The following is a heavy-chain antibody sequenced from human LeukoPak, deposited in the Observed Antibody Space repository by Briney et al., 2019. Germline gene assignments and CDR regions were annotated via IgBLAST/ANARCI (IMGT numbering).Heavy chain of an antibody. D-gene: IGHD3-10*01. CDR2: IYFSGST. V-gene: IGHV4-39*01. CDR3: ARTRYYYNSRSYGAPYYFDY. CDR1: VGSISINSYY. J-gene: IGHJ4*02. Sequence: SETRCITLAVSVGSISINSYYWGWIRQPPGKGLEWIGSIYFSGSTYYTPSLKSRVTISVDTSKNQFSLKLSSVTAADTAVYYCARTRYYYNSRSYGAPYYFDYWGQGTLDPVSS.